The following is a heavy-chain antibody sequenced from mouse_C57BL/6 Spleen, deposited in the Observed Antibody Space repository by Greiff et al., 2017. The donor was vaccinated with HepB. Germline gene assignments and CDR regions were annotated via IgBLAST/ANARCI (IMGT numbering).Heavy chain of an antibody. CDR1: GFTFTDYY. J-gene: IGHJ4*01. CDR2: IRNKANGYTT. Sequence: EVKLVESGGGLVQPGGSLSLSCAASGFTFTDYYMSWVRQPPGKALEWLGFIRNKANGYTTEYSASVKGRFTISRDNSQSILYLQMNALRAEDSATYYCARYKPYDGAMDYWGQGTSVTVSS. D-gene: IGHD2-12*01. CDR3: ARYKPYDGAMDY. V-gene: IGHV7-3*01.